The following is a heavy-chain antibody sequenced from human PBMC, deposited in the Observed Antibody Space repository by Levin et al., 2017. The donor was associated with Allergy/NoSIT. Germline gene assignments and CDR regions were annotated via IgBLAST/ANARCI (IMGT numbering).Heavy chain of an antibody. CDR1: GFIFTNYY. CDR2: INTNGNTK. J-gene: IGHJ4*02. Sequence: GESLKISCEVSGFIFTNYYMSWIRQAPGKGLEWISYINTNGNTKYYGDSVKGRFSVFRDNAKNSLFLQMDRLRADDTAVYYCAREPGPFAAEYTYGSQAIDYWGQGTVVTVSS. V-gene: IGHV3-11*01. D-gene: IGHD5-18*01. CDR3: AREPGPFAAEYTYGSQAIDY.